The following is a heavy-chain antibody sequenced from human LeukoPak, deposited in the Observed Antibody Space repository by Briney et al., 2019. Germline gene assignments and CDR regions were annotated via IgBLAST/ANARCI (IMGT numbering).Heavy chain of an antibody. J-gene: IGHJ4*02. CDR3: AKSTGPYGDYPSAY. Sequence: SETLSLTCTVSGGSISSYYWSWIRQPAGKGLEWIGRIYTSGSTNYNPSLKSRVTMSVDTSKNQFSLKLSSVTAADTAAYYCAKSTGPYGDYPSAYWGQGTLVTVSS. D-gene: IGHD4-17*01. V-gene: IGHV4-4*07. CDR2: IYTSGST. CDR1: GGSISSYY.